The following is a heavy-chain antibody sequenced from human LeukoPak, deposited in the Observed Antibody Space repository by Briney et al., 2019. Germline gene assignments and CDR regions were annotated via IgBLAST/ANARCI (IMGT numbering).Heavy chain of an antibody. CDR2: ISYDGSNK. CDR1: GFTFSSYG. V-gene: IGHV3-30*18. CDR3: AKDLGWYEAYYFDY. D-gene: IGHD6-19*01. J-gene: IGHJ4*02. Sequence: PGGSLRLSCAASGFTFSSYGMHWVRQAPGKGLEWVAVISYDGSNKYYADSVKGRFTISRDNSKNTLYLQMNSLRAEDTAVYYCAKDLGWYEAYYFDYWGQGTLVTVSS.